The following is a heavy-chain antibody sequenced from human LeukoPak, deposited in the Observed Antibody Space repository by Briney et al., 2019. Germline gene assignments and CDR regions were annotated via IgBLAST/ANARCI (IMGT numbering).Heavy chain of an antibody. CDR1: GYSFTSYW. CDR3: AREGVARPDAFDI. J-gene: IGHJ3*02. V-gene: IGHV5-51*01. Sequence: GESLKISCKGSGYSFTSYWIGWVRQMPGEGLEWMGIIYPGDSDTRYSPSFQGQVTISADKSISTAYMELSRLRSDDTAVYYCAREGVARPDAFDIWGQGTMVTVSS. CDR2: IYPGDSDT. D-gene: IGHD2-15*01.